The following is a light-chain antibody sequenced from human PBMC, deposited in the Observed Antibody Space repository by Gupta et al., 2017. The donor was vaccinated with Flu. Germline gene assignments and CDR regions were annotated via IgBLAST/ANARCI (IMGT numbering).Light chain of an antibody. CDR3: RQKDSSGRT. Sequence: TLSLSPGEEASRSCPASQSVRRTYFAWLQQKPGRAPRILIYGASTSAAGVPDRFSGSGSGRNFTLTIIRLEPEDFVVYYCRQKDSSGRTFGQGTKLEI. V-gene: IGKV3-20*01. CDR1: QSVRRTY. J-gene: IGKJ2*01. CDR2: GAS.